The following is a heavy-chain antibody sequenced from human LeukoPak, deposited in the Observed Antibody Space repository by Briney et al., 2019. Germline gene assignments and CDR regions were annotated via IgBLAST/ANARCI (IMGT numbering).Heavy chain of an antibody. J-gene: IGHJ4*02. D-gene: IGHD6-19*01. CDR1: GGSISSNSYY. Sequence: SETLSLTCTVSGGSISSNSYYWGWIRQPPGKELEWIGSFYYSGNTYYNPSLKSRVTISVDTSKNQFSLEVTSVTVADMAVYYCARHPPVAGFDYWGQGTLVTVSS. V-gene: IGHV4-39*01. CDR2: FYYSGNT. CDR3: ARHPPVAGFDY.